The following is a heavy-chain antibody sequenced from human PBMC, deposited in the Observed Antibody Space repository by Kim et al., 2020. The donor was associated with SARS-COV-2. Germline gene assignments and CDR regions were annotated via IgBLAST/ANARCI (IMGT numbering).Heavy chain of an antibody. CDR1: GFTFSSYA. CDR2: ISNSGTST. V-gene: IGHV3-23*01. D-gene: IGHD1-26*01. J-gene: IGHJ4*02. CDR3: AKEDLSGSSFDY. Sequence: GGSLRLSCAASGFTFSSYAMSWVRRAPGKGLECVSSISNSGTSTYYADSVRGRFTISRDYSKNTLYLQMNSLSAEDTAVYYCAKEDLSGSSFDYWGQGTLVTVSS.